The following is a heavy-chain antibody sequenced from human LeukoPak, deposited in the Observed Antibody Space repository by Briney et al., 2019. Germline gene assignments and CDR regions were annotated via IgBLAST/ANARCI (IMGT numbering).Heavy chain of an antibody. CDR2: IYYSGST. J-gene: IGHJ4*02. CDR3: ARDQGVGVHDY. V-gene: IGHV4-59*12. Sequence: SETLSLTCTVSGGSISSYYWSWIRQPPGKGLEWIGHIYYSGSTNYNPSLKSRVTVSVDTSKNQFSLKLSSVTAADTAVYYCARDQGVGVHDYWGQGTLVTVSS. CDR1: GGSISSYY. D-gene: IGHD1-26*01.